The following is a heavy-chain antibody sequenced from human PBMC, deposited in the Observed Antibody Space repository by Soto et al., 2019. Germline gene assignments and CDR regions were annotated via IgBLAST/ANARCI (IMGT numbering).Heavy chain of an antibody. D-gene: IGHD3-22*01. CDR1: GCSISPYY. Sequence: SDTLSLTCTVSGCSISPYYWSWIRQRPGKGLEWIGYIYYSGSTTYNPSLKSRVNISVDTSQNQFSLNLSSVTAADTAVYYCERLGDYYEAFDSWGQGTLVSVSS. CDR2: IYYSGST. V-gene: IGHV4-59*08. J-gene: IGHJ4*02. CDR3: ERLGDYYEAFDS.